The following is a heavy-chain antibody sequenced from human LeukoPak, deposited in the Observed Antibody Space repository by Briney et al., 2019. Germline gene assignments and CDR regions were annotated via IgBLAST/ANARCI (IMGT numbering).Heavy chain of an antibody. CDR3: ARDFVVAGNWFDP. J-gene: IGHJ5*02. CDR1: GGSVGSGTYY. CDR2: VYYSGSA. Sequence: SETLSLTCTVSGGSVGSGTYYWSWIRQSPGKGLEWIGNVYYSGSAYYNPSLKSRVTMSVDTSKNQFSLKLSSVTAADTAVYYCARDFVVAGNWFDPWGQGTLVTVSS. V-gene: IGHV4-39*07. D-gene: IGHD6-19*01.